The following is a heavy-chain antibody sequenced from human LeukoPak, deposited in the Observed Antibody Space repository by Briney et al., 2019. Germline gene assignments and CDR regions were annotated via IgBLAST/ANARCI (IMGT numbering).Heavy chain of an antibody. J-gene: IGHJ3*02. V-gene: IGHV4-39*07. CDR1: GGSISSSSYY. Sequence: SSETLSLTCTVSGGSISSSSYYWGWIRQPPGKGLEWIGSIYYSGSTYYNPSLKSRVTISVDTSKNQFSLKLSSVTAADTAVYYCARKIAAAGSDAFDIWGQGTMVTVSP. D-gene: IGHD6-13*01. CDR2: IYYSGST. CDR3: ARKIAAAGSDAFDI.